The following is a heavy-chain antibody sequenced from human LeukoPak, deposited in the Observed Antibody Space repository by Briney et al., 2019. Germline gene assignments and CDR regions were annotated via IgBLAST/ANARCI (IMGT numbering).Heavy chain of an antibody. CDR3: AREGRGYSYGYSPPGFDP. J-gene: IGHJ5*02. V-gene: IGHV4-4*07. CDR1: GGSISSYY. CDR2: IYTSGST. D-gene: IGHD5-18*01. Sequence: SETLSLTCTVSGGSISSYYWSWIRQPAGKGLEWIGRIYTSGSTNYNPSLKSRVTMSVDTSKNQLSLKLSSVTAADTAVYYCAREGRGYSYGYSPPGFDPWGQGTLVTVSS.